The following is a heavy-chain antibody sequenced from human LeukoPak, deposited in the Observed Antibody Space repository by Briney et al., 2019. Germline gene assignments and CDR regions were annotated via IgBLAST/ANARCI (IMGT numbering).Heavy chain of an antibody. V-gene: IGHV1-2*02. CDR3: ARDWSVGIRDDY. CDR2: INPNSGGT. J-gene: IGHJ4*02. Sequence: ASVKVSCKASGYTFTGYYMHWVRQAPGQGLEWMGWINPNSGGTNYARKFRGRVTMTRDTSISTAYLELSRLKSDDTAVYYCARDWSVGIRDDYWGQGTLVTVSS. D-gene: IGHD3-3*01. CDR1: GYTFTGYY.